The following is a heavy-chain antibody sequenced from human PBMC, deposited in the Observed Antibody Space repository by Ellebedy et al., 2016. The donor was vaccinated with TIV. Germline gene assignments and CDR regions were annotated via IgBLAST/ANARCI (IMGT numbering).Heavy chain of an antibody. CDR1: GYTFTHYA. V-gene: IGHV1-3*01. D-gene: IGHD1-14*01. J-gene: IGHJ5*02. CDR3: ARVPKSPTTFGWWFDP. Sequence: ASVKVSCKASGYTFTHYALYWVRQAPGQRLEWMGYINLGNSNTKYSQKFQGRVTITSDTAASIAFLALSDLRSEDSGIYYCARVPKSPTTFGWWFDPWGQGTLVTVSS. CDR2: INLGNSNT.